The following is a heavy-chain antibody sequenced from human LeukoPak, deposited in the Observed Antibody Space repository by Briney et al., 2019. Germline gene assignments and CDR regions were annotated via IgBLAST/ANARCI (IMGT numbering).Heavy chain of an antibody. CDR2: IYYSGST. D-gene: IGHD1-26*01. J-gene: IGHJ4*02. V-gene: IGHV4-39*02. CDR3: ARDGEVGASDY. Sequence: PSETLSLTCTVSGGSISSSSYYWGWIRQPPGKGLEWIGSIYYSGSTYYNPSLKSRVTMSVDTSKNQFSLKLSSVTAADTAVYYCARDGEVGASDYWGQGTLVTVSS. CDR1: GGSISSSSYY.